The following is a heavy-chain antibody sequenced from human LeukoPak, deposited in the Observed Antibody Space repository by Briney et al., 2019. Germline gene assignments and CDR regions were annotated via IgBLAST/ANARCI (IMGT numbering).Heavy chain of an antibody. Sequence: ASVKVSCKTSGYSFTGYYMHWVRQAPGQGLEWMGWINPNSGGTKYAQKFQGRVTMTRDTSISTAYMELSRLRSDDTAVYYCARERMRGGLDYWGQGTLVTVSS. V-gene: IGHV1-2*02. J-gene: IGHJ4*02. CDR2: INPNSGGT. CDR1: GYSFTGYY. CDR3: ARERMRGGLDY. D-gene: IGHD2-15*01.